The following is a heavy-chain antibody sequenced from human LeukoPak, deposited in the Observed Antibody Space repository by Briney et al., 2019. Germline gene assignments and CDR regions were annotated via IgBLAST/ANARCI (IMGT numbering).Heavy chain of an antibody. CDR1: GGTFSSSA. J-gene: IGHJ6*02. CDR2: IIPVLNIT. D-gene: IGHD5-18*01. CDR3: ARDQGLTAPPPYGLDV. V-gene: IGHV1-69*04. Sequence: SVKVSCKTSGGTFSSSAITWVRQAPGQGLEWKGRIIPVLNITTYAQKFQGSVTITADTSTSTVYMELSSLRSEETAVYYCARDQGLTAPPPYGLDVWGQGTTVIVSS.